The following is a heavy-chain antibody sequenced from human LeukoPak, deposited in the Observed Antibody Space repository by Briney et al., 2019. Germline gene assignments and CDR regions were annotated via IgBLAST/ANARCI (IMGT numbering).Heavy chain of an antibody. D-gene: IGHD3-10*01. V-gene: IGHV4-59*01. CDR1: GGSISCYY. CDR3: ARVGRGVNWYFDL. CDR2: IYYSGST. Sequence: SETLSLTCTVSGGSISCYYWSWIRQPPGKGLEWIGYIYYSGSTNYNPSLKSRVTISVDTSNNQFSLKLNSVTAADTAVYYCARVGRGVNWYFDLWGRGTLVTASS. J-gene: IGHJ2*01.